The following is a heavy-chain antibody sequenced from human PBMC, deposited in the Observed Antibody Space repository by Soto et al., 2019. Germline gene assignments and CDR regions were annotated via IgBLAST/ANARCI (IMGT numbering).Heavy chain of an antibody. Sequence: QVQLQQWGAGLLKPSETLSLTCAVYGGSFSGYYWSWIRQSPGTGLEWIGEINHSGSTNYNPSLKSRVTMSVDTSKNQFSLNLSTVTAADTAVYYSELNWNDVDYWGQGTLVTVSS. V-gene: IGHV4-34*01. CDR3: ELNWNDVDY. D-gene: IGHD1-1*01. J-gene: IGHJ4*02. CDR1: GGSFSGYY. CDR2: INHSGST.